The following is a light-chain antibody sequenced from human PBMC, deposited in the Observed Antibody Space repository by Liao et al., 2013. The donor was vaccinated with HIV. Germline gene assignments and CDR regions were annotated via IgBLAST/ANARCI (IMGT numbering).Light chain of an antibody. J-gene: IGLJ1*01. CDR1: KIGSKS. CDR2: QDN. Sequence: SYVLTQPPSVSVAPGKTARITCGGNKIGSKSVHWYQQKPGQAPVVVIFQDNKRPSGVPGRFSGSNSENTATLTISGTQAMDEADYYCQAWDSSTAYVFGSGTKLAVL. V-gene: IGLV3-21*01. CDR3: QAWDSSTAYV.